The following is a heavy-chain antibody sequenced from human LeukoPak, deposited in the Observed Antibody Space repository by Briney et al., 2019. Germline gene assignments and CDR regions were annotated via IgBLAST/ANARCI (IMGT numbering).Heavy chain of an antibody. V-gene: IGHV3-21*01. CDR1: GFTFSSYS. Sequence: MSGGSLRLSCAASGFTFSSYSMNWVRQAPGKGLEWVSSISSSSSYIYYADSVKGRFTITRDNAKNTLYLQMNGLRVEDTAVYFCARDHNWAFDFWGRGSLDTVSS. CDR3: ARDHNWAFDF. J-gene: IGHJ4*02. CDR2: ISSSSSYI. D-gene: IGHD1-1*01.